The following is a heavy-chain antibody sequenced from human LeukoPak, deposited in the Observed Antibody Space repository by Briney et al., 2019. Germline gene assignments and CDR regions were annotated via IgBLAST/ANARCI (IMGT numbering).Heavy chain of an antibody. Sequence: SETLSLTCTVSGGSISSYYWSWIRQPPRKGLEWIGYIYYSGSTNYNPSLKSRVTISVDTSKNQFSLKLSSVTAADTAVYYCARVDGDGFDPWGQGTLVTVSS. D-gene: IGHD5-24*01. CDR2: IYYSGST. CDR1: GGSISSYY. J-gene: IGHJ5*02. CDR3: ARVDGDGFDP. V-gene: IGHV4-59*01.